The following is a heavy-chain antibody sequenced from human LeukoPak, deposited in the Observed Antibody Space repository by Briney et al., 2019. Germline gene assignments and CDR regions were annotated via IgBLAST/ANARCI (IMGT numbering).Heavy chain of an antibody. CDR2: IKQDGSEK. V-gene: IGHV3-7*01. Sequence: GGSLRLSCAASGFTFSSYWMSWVRQAPGKGLEWVANIKQDGSEKYYVDSVKGRFTISRDNAKNSLYLQMSSLRAEDTAVYYCARANYDSSGYYFDSWGQGTLVTVSS. CDR1: GFTFSSYW. J-gene: IGHJ4*02. CDR3: ARANYDSSGYYFDS. D-gene: IGHD3-22*01.